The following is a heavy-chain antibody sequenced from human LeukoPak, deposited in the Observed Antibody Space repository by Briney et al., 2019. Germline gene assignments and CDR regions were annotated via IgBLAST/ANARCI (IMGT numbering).Heavy chain of an antibody. CDR3: ARETPYCSSTSCYGWFDP. CDR2: INHSGST. CDR1: GGSFSGYY. Sequence: SETLSLTCAVYGGSFSGYYWSWIRQPPGKGLEWIGEINHSGSTNYNPSLKSRVTISVDTSKNQFSLKLSSVTAVDTAVYYCARETPYCSSTSCYGWFDPWGQGTLVTVSS. J-gene: IGHJ5*02. D-gene: IGHD2-2*01. V-gene: IGHV4-34*01.